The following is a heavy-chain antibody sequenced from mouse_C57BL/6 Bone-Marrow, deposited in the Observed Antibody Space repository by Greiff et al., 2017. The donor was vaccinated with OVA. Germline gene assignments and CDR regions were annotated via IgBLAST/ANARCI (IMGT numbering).Heavy chain of an antibody. V-gene: IGHV1-4*01. D-gene: IGHD3-2*02. CDR2: INPSSGYT. Sequence: VQLQQSGAELARPGASVKMSCKASGYTFTSYTMHWVTQRPGQGLEWIGYINPSSGYTKYNQKFKDKATLTADKSSSTAYMQLSSLTSEDSAVYYCARMDSSGFDYWGQGTTLTVSS. J-gene: IGHJ2*01. CDR3: ARMDSSGFDY. CDR1: GYTFTSYT.